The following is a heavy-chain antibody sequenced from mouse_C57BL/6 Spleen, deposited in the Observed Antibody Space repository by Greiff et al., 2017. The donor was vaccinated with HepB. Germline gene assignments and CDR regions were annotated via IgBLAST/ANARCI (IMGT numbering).Heavy chain of an antibody. D-gene: IGHD1-1*01. CDR3: ARKAVALDY. Sequence: VQLQQSGPELVKPGASVKISCKASGYSFTGYYMNWVKQSPEKSLEWIGEINPSTGGTTYNQKFKAKATLTVDKSSSTAYMQLKSLTSEDSAVYYCARKAVALDYWGQGTSLTVSS. J-gene: IGHJ2*02. V-gene: IGHV1-42*01. CDR1: GYSFTGYY. CDR2: INPSTGGT.